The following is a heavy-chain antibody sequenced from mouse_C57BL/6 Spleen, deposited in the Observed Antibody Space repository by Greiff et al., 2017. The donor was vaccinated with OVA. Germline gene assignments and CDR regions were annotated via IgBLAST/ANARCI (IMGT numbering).Heavy chain of an antibody. CDR3: TTDYDWFAY. Sequence: EVQLQQSGAELVRPGASVKLSCTASGFNIKDDYMHWVKQRPEQGLEWIGWIDPENGDTEYASKFQGKATITADTSSNTAYLQLSSLTSEDTAVYYCTTDYDWFAYWGQGTLVTVSA. CDR2: IDPENGDT. D-gene: IGHD2-4*01. CDR1: GFNIKDDY. V-gene: IGHV14-4*01. J-gene: IGHJ3*01.